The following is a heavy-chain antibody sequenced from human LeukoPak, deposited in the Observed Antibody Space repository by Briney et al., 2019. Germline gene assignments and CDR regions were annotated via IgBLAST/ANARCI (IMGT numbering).Heavy chain of an antibody. CDR3: ARDGGVSGYDLLDY. D-gene: IGHD5-12*01. CDR2: INQDGSEK. CDR1: GFTFSSLW. J-gene: IGHJ4*02. V-gene: IGHV3-7*01. Sequence: GGSLRLSCAASGFTFSSLWMTWVRQAPGKGLEWVANINQDGSEKYYVDSVKGRFTISRDSAKNSVYLQMNSLRVEDTAVFYCARDGGVSGYDLLDYWGQGTLVTVSS.